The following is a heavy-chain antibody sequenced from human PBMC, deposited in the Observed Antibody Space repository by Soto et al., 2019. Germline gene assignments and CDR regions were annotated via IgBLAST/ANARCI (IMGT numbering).Heavy chain of an antibody. J-gene: IGHJ6*02. CDR3: ARHDGSSGWYSYGGMDF. D-gene: IGHD6-19*01. CDR1: GYSFTSYW. Sequence: GESLKISCKGSGYSFTSYWIGWVRQMPGKGLEWMGIIYPGDSDTRYSPSFQGQVTISADKSISTAYLQWSSLKASDTAMYYCARHDGSSGWYSYGGMDFWGQGITVTVSS. V-gene: IGHV5-51*01. CDR2: IYPGDSDT.